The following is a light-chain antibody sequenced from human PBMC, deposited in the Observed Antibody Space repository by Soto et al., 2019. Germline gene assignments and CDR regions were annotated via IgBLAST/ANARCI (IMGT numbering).Light chain of an antibody. J-gene: IGLJ1*01. CDR3: QSYDSSLSGSV. V-gene: IGLV1-40*01. CDR2: GNS. CDR1: NSDIGAGYD. Sequence: QSVLTQPPSVSGAPGQRVTISCTGRNSDIGAGYDVHWYQQLPGTAPKLLIYGNSNRPSGVPDRFSGAKSVTSASLAITGLQAEDEADYYCQSYDSSLSGSVFGTGTKLTVL.